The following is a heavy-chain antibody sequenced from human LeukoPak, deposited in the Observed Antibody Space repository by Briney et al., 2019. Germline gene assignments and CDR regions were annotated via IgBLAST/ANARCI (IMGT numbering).Heavy chain of an antibody. Sequence: GGSLRLSCAASGFTFSSYGMHWVRQAPGKGLEWVAVISYDGSNKYYADSVKGRFTISRDNSKNTLYLQMNSLRGEDTAVYYCAKDLYLQYCRGSACYLNYYNMDVWGQGTTVAVSS. CDR2: ISYDGSNK. V-gene: IGHV3-30*18. CDR1: GFTFSSYG. CDR3: AKDLYLQYCRGSACYLNYYNMDV. D-gene: IGHD2-15*01. J-gene: IGHJ6*02.